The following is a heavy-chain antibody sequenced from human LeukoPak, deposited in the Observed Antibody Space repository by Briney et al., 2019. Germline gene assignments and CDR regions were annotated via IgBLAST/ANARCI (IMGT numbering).Heavy chain of an antibody. D-gene: IGHD3-16*01. Sequence: GPVKVSCKTSGYIFTGYYIHWVRQAPGQGLEWMGWINPNSGGTKYAQKFQGRVTMTRDTSISTAYMELSRLKSDDTAVYYCARDGGVIEWVWFDPWGQGTLVTVSS. J-gene: IGHJ5*02. CDR3: ARDGGVIEWVWFDP. CDR1: GYIFTGYY. V-gene: IGHV1-2*02. CDR2: INPNSGGT.